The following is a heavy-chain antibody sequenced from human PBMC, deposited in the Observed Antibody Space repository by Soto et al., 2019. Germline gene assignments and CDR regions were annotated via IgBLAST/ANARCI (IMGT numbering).Heavy chain of an antibody. D-gene: IGHD3-16*01. V-gene: IGHV4-31*03. Sequence: QVQLQESGPGLVKPSQTLSLTCTVSGGSIRGGDYYWSWIRQHPGKGPEWIGYIFYSGNSFYNPSLNIGVTISVDTSKSQFSLQLSSVTAADTAIYYCARLSSLFYNSDYGGYYFDYWGQGTLVSVSS. CDR1: GGSIRGGDYY. J-gene: IGHJ4*02. CDR3: ARLSSLFYNSDYGGYYFDY. CDR2: IFYSGNS.